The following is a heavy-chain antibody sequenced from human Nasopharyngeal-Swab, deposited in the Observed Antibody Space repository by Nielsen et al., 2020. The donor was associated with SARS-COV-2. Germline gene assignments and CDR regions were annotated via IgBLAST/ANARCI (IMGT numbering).Heavy chain of an antibody. D-gene: IGHD6-13*01. CDR3: ARGPTQQLVRDY. Sequence: WIRQPPGKGLEWIGEINHSGSTNYNLSLKSRVTISVGTSKNQFSLKLSSVTAADTAVYYCARGPTQQLVRDYWGQGTLVTVSS. CDR2: INHSGST. J-gene: IGHJ4*02. V-gene: IGHV4-34*01.